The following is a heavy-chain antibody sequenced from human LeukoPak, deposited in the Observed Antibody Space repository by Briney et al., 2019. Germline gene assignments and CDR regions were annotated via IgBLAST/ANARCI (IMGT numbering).Heavy chain of an antibody. CDR1: GFTFSSYS. CDR2: VKGDGSAT. V-gene: IGHV3-7*01. Sequence: GGSLRLSCAASGFTFSSYSMNWVRQAPGRGLEWLASVKGDGSATSYVDSVKGRFTISRDNAKNSLYLQMNSLRADDTALYYCAGSRGDFWGQGTLVTVSS. CDR3: AGSRGDF. J-gene: IGHJ4*02.